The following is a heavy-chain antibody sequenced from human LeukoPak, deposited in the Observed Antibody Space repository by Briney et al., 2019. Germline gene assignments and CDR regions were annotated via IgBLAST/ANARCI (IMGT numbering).Heavy chain of an antibody. CDR2: ISGSGGST. D-gene: IGHD3-3*01. Sequence: GGSLRLSCAASGFTFSSYAMSWVRQAPGKGLEWVSAISGSGGSTYYADSVKGRFTISRDNSKNTLYLQMNSLRAEDTAVYYCAKDTIFGVVIPHYFDYWGQGTLVTVSS. CDR3: AKDTIFGVVIPHYFDY. V-gene: IGHV3-23*01. J-gene: IGHJ4*02. CDR1: GFTFSSYA.